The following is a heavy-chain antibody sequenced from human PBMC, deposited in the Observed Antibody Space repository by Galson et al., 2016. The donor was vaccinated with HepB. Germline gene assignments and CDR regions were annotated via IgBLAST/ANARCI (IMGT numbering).Heavy chain of an antibody. CDR3: AKTLTPTNQYFFNS. V-gene: IGHV4-39*02. CDR2: IHFIGNT. CDR1: GGSVSNTNHY. D-gene: IGHD2-15*01. Sequence: SETLSLTCTVSGGSVSNTNHYWAWIRQSPERGLEWIGSIHFIGNTYYSPSLRSRVTISADTSKNHFSLRLSSVTAADTAVYYCAKTLTPTNQYFFNSWGQGTLVTVSS. J-gene: IGHJ4*02.